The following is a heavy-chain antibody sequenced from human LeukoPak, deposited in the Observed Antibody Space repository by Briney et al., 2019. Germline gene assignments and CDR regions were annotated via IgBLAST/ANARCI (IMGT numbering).Heavy chain of an antibody. Sequence: GGSLRLSCAASGFTVSSNYMSWVRQAPGKGLEWVSVIYSGGSTYYADPVKGRFTISRDNSKNTLYLQMNSLRAEDTAVYYCARTTVTSRRGGYFDYWGQGTLVTVSS. CDR1: GFTVSSNY. CDR3: ARTTVTSRRGGYFDY. J-gene: IGHJ4*02. CDR2: IYSGGST. D-gene: IGHD4-17*01. V-gene: IGHV3-53*01.